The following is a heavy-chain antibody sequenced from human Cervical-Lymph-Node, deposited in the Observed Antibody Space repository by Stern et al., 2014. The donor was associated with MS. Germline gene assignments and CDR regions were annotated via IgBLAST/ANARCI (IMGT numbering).Heavy chain of an antibody. D-gene: IGHD3-10*01. CDR2: IYTSGST. Sequence: QMQLQESGPGLVKPSQTLSLTCAVSGGSITSGNYYWSWIRQPAGKGLEWIGRIYTSGSTNYSPSLKSRVTISLDTAKNQFSLKLISVTAADTAVYYCARAAQVGEGYYYGVDVWGQGTTVTVSS. CDR1: GGSITSGNYY. V-gene: IGHV4-61*02. J-gene: IGHJ6*02. CDR3: ARAAQVGEGYYYGVDV.